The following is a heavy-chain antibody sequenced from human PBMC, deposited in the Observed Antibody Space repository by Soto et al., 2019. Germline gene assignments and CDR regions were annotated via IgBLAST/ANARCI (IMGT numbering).Heavy chain of an antibody. J-gene: IGHJ4*02. CDR3: ARGEGTVVPFGY. CDR2: FYQSGST. CDR1: GGSISSGGYS. Sequence: QVQLQESGSGLVKPSQTLSLTCAVSGGSISSGGYSWSWIRQPPGKGLEWIGYFYQSGSTYYNPSLQWRVTISVDRSKTQFSLKLSFVTAEDTAAYYCARGEGTVVPFGYWGQGPLVTVSS. D-gene: IGHD2-15*01. V-gene: IGHV4-30-2*01.